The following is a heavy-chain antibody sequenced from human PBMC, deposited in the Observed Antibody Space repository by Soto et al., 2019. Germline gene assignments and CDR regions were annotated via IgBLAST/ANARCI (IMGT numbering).Heavy chain of an antibody. CDR2: IYYSGST. D-gene: IGHD1-1*01. V-gene: IGHV4-31*03. J-gene: IGHJ5*02. Sequence: SETLSLTCTVSGGSISSGGYYWSWIRQHPGKGLEWIGYIYYSGSTYYNPSPKSRVTISVDTSKNQFSLKLSSVTAADTAVYYCARDAGTRGGWFDPWGQGTLVTVSS. CDR1: GGSISSGGYY. CDR3: ARDAGTRGGWFDP.